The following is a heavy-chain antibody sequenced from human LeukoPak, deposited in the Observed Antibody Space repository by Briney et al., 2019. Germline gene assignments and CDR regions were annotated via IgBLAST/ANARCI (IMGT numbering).Heavy chain of an antibody. Sequence: SETLSLTCTVSGGCISNSYWSWIRQPPGKGLEWIGYIYYTGDSNYNPSLKSRVAISLDTSKNQLSLNLRSVTAADTAVYYCARHEFASPFDSWGQGTLVTVSS. V-gene: IGHV4-59*08. D-gene: IGHD2-21*01. CDR1: GGCISNSY. CDR3: ARHEFASPFDS. J-gene: IGHJ4*02. CDR2: IYYTGDS.